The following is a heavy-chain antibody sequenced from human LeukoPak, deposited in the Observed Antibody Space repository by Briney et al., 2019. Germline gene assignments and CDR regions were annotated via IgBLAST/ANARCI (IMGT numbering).Heavy chain of an antibody. V-gene: IGHV4-59*01. J-gene: IGHJ4*02. CDR1: GGSISSYY. D-gene: IGHD1-26*01. CDR3: ASRSVGATSYFDY. CDR2: IYYSGST. Sequence: SETLSLTCTVSGGSISSYYWSWIRQPPGKGLEWIGYIYYSGSTNYNPSLKSRVTISVDTSKNQFSLKLSSVTAADTAVYYCASRSVGATSYFDYWGQGTLVTVSS.